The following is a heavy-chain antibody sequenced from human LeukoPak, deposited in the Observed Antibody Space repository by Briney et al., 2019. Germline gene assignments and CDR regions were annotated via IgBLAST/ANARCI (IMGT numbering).Heavy chain of an antibody. Sequence: GGSLRLSCAASGFTFSSYSMNWVRQAPGKGLEWVSSISSSSSYIYYADSVKGRFTISRDNAKNSLYLQVNSLRAEDTAVYYCARDRRGTSCHDYWGQGTLVTVSS. V-gene: IGHV3-21*01. CDR3: ARDRRGTSCHDY. CDR1: GFTFSSYS. J-gene: IGHJ4*02. D-gene: IGHD2-2*01. CDR2: ISSSSSYI.